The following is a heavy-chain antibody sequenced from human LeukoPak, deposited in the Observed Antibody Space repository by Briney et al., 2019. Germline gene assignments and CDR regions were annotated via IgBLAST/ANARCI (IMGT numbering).Heavy chain of an antibody. CDR2: ISGSGDIT. CDR1: GFTFSGSY. Sequence: PGGSLRLSCAASGFTFSGSYMGWVRQAPGKGLEWVSEISGSGDITFYPDSVKGRFTISRDNSKGTLYMQMNSLRVEDTAVYYCAKELQGGRTFKYSGQGTLVTVSS. V-gene: IGHV3-23*01. CDR3: AKELQGGRTFKY. J-gene: IGHJ4*02. D-gene: IGHD3-16*01.